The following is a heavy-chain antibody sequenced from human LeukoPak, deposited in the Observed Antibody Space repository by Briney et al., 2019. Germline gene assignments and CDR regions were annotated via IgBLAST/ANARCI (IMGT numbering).Heavy chain of an antibody. CDR2: IYYSGST. CDR3: ASLTLTYYFDY. Sequence: SETLSLTCTVSGGSISSSSYYWGWVRQPPGKGLEWIGSIYYSGSTYYNPSLTSRVTISVDTSKNQFSLKLSSVTAADTAVYYCASLTLTYYFDYWGQGTLVTVSS. V-gene: IGHV4-39*01. D-gene: IGHD3-16*01. J-gene: IGHJ4*02. CDR1: GGSISSSSYY.